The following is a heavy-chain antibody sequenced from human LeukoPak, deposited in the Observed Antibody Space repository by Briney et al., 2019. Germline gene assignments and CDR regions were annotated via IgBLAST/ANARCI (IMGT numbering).Heavy chain of an antibody. CDR2: MNPNSGNT. V-gene: IGHV1-8*01. CDR1: GYTFTSYD. CDR3: ARGFRYCSNGVCYNYYYGMDV. Sequence: ASVKVSCRASGYTFTSYDINWVRQATGQGLEWMGWMNPNSGNTVYEQKFQGRVNMTWNTSISTAYMELSSLRSEDTAVYYCARGFRYCSNGVCYNYYYGMDVWGQGTTVTVS. J-gene: IGHJ6*02. D-gene: IGHD2-8*01.